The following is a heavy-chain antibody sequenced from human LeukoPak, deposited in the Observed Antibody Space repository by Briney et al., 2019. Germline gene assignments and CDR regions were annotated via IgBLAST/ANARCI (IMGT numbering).Heavy chain of an antibody. J-gene: IGHJ4*02. D-gene: IGHD3-22*01. CDR1: GFTFSSYS. Sequence: GGSLRLSCAASGFTFSSYSMNWVRQAPGKGLEWVSSISSSSSYIYYADSVKGRFTISRDNAKNSLYLQMNSLRAEDTAVYYCAKDIWPDYDSSGLPTYWGQGTLVTVSS. CDR3: AKDIWPDYDSSGLPTY. CDR2: ISSSSSYI. V-gene: IGHV3-21*01.